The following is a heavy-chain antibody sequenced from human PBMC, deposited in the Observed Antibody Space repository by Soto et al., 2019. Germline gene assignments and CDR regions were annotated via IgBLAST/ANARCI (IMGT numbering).Heavy chain of an antibody. CDR2: ISTSGRTI. CDR3: ALPPEHVYEASPKWFDP. J-gene: IGHJ5*02. D-gene: IGHD3-3*02. Sequence: EVLLVESGGGLVQPGGSLRLSCTASGFTFSSYEMNWVRQAPGKGLEWISYISTSGRTIFDAGSVKGRFTISRDNTRNTLFLQMDSLRPEDTAVYYCALPPEHVYEASPKWFDPWGQGTLVIVSS. CDR1: GFTFSSYE. V-gene: IGHV3-48*03.